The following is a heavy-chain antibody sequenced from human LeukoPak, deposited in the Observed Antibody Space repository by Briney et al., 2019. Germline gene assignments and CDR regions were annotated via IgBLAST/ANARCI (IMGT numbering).Heavy chain of an antibody. V-gene: IGHV3-9*01. CDR3: AKEGDACTKGICRYFDF. D-gene: IGHD2-8*01. CDR2: ISRDSGSF. J-gene: IGHJ4*02. CDR1: GFPFADSA. Sequence: GGSLRLSCVASGFPFADSAMHWVRQSRKGLEWISEISRDSGSFTYADSVRGRFTISRDNAKNSLYLQMDSLRVEDTAFYYCAKEGDACTKGICRYFDFWGQGILVTVSS.